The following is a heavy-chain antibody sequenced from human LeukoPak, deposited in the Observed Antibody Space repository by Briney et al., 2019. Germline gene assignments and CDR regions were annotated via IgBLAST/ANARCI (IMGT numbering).Heavy chain of an antibody. CDR2: IYTSGST. J-gene: IGHJ4*02. V-gene: IGHV4-61*02. CDR1: GGSISSGSYY. CDR3: AREIQQLVSLDY. Sequence: SQTLSLTCTVSGGSISSGSYYWSWIRQPAGKGLEWIGRIYTSGSTNYNPSLKSRVTISVDTSKNQFSLKLSSVTAADTAVYYCAREIQQLVSLDYWGQGTLVTVSS. D-gene: IGHD6-13*01.